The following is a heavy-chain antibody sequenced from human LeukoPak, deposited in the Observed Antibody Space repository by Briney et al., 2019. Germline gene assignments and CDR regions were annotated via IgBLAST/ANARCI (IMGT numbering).Heavy chain of an antibody. CDR2: ISHSGST. Sequence: PSETLSLTCAVYGGSFSGYYWSWIPQPPGKGLEWIGEISHSGSTNYNPSLKSRVTISVDTSKNQFSLKLSSVTAADTAVYYCARASNYYGSGSAYYFDYWGQGTLVTVSS. D-gene: IGHD3-10*01. CDR3: ARASNYYGSGSAYYFDY. J-gene: IGHJ4*02. CDR1: GGSFSGYY. V-gene: IGHV4-34*01.